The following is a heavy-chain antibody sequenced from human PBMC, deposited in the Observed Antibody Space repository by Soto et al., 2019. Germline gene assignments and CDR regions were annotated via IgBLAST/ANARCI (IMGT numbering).Heavy chain of an antibody. V-gene: IGHV3-30-3*01. D-gene: IGHD3-9*01. CDR1: GFSFSTYA. CDR3: AIDPAHPDNYYFTGYFHIAD. CDR2: ISYDGDHK. J-gene: IGHJ4*02. Sequence: QVQLVESGGGVVQPGRSLRLSCAASGFSFSTYAMHWVRQTPGKGLEWVAVISYDGDHKYYTDSVKGGFTISRDNSKNTLYLITNSLTSEDTSIYYCAIDPAHPDNYYFTGYFHIADWWQGTLVTVSS.